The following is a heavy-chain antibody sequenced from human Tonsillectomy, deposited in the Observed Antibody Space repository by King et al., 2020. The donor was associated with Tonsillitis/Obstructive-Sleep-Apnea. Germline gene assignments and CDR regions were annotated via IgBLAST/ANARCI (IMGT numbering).Heavy chain of an antibody. D-gene: IGHD2-8*02. V-gene: IGHV5-51*01. CDR2: IYPGDSDT. CDR1: GYSFTSYW. J-gene: IGHJ4*02. CDR3: ARHPPGYCTGGVCYHFDY. Sequence: VQLVESGAEVKKPGESLKISCKGSGYSFTSYWIGWVRQMPGKGLEWMGIIYPGDSDTRYSPSSQGQVTISADKSIITAYLQWSSLKASDTAMYYCARHPPGYCTGGVCYHFDYWGQGTLVTVSS.